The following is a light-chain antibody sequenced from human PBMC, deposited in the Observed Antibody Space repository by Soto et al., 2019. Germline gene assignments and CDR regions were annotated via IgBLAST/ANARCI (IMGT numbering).Light chain of an antibody. V-gene: IGKV3-11*01. CDR1: QSVDSY. CDR2: DAS. J-gene: IGKJ5*01. CDR3: QQRSSWPIT. Sequence: EIVLTQSPATLSLSPGERATLSCRASQSVDSYLAWYQQKVGQAPRLLIYDASNRATGIPARFSGSGSGTDFTLTISRLEPEDFAVYYCQQRSSWPITCGQGTRLEIK.